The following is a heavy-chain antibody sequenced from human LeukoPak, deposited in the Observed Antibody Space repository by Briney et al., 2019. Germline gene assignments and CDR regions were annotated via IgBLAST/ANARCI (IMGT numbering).Heavy chain of an antibody. V-gene: IGHV3-23*01. CDR3: AKAMSTVMGGTDY. CDR2: ATGSGSAT. D-gene: IGHD4-17*01. J-gene: IGHJ4*02. CDR1: GFTFNSYA. Sequence: TGGSLKLSCAASGFTFNSYAMSWVRQASGKGLEWVSTATGSGSATYYADSVKGRFIISRDNSKNTLYLQMNSLRADDTALYYCAKAMSTVMGGTDYWGQGTLVTVSS.